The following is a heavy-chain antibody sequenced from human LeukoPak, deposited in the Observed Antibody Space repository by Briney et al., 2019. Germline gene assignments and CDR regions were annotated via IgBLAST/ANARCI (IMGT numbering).Heavy chain of an antibody. CDR3: ARRVSGYYYDY. CDR1: GRTFTSYA. D-gene: IGHD3-22*01. V-gene: IGHV1-69*01. Sequence: SVKVSCKASGRTFTSYAISWVRQAPGQALEWMGGIIPIFGTANCAQKFQGRVTITADESTSAAYMELSSLRSEDTAVYYCARRVSGYYYDYWGQGTLVTVSS. J-gene: IGHJ4*02. CDR2: IIPIFGTA.